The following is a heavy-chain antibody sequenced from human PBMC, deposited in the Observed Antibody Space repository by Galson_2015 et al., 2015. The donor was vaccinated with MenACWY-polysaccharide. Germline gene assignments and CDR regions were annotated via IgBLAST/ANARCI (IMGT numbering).Heavy chain of an antibody. CDR3: ARGRRDPAVASTAAVFLDY. D-gene: IGHD6-19*01. J-gene: IGHJ4*02. CDR1: GYTFSSYD. V-gene: IGHV1-8*01. Sequence: SVKVSCKASGYTFSSYDINWVRQATGQRLEWMGWMNPNSANTGYAQKFQGRVTMTRNTSISTAYMELSSLTSEDTAVYYCARGRRDPAVASTAAVFLDYWGQGILVTLSS. CDR2: MNPNSANT.